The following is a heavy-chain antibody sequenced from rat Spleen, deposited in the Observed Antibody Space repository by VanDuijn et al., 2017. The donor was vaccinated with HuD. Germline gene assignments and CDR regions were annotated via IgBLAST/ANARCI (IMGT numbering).Heavy chain of an antibody. Sequence: EVQLVESGGGLVQPGGSLKLSCTTSGFTFSDFYMAWVRQAPTGGLEWVASISYDGTRFHYRDSVTGRFTISRDNARSSLYLQMDSLRSEDTATYYCTTGGVYFGLQGGHWGQGVMVTVSS. CDR2: ISYDGTRF. CDR1: GFTFSDFY. V-gene: IGHV5-20*01. D-gene: IGHD1-6*01. J-gene: IGHJ2*01. CDR3: TTGGVYFGLQGGH.